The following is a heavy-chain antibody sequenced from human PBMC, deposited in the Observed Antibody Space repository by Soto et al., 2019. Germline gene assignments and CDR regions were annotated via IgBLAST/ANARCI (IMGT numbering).Heavy chain of an antibody. V-gene: IGHV3-30-3*01. CDR2: ISYDGSNK. CDR3: ARERYGHCGGDCYSSGYFDY. J-gene: IGHJ4*02. Sequence: QVQLVESGGGVVQPGRSLRLSCVASGFTFSSYAMHWVRQAPGKGLEWVAVISYDGSNKYYADSVKGRFTISRDNSKNTLYLQMNSLRAEDTAVYYCARERYGHCGGDCYSSGYFDYWGQGTLVTVSS. CDR1: GFTFSSYA. D-gene: IGHD2-21*02.